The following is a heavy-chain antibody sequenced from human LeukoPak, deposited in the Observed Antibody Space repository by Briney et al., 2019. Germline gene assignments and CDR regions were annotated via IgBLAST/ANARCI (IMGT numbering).Heavy chain of an antibody. CDR3: ARGARDVITGNYDFWSGYPGPDY. Sequence: ASVKVSCKASGYTFTSYDINWVRQATGQGLEGMGWMNPNSGNTGYAQKFQGRVTMTRNTSISTAYMELSSLRSEDTAVYYCARGARDVITGNYDFWSGYPGPDYWGQGTLVTVSS. CDR2: MNPNSGNT. J-gene: IGHJ4*02. D-gene: IGHD3-3*01. V-gene: IGHV1-8*01. CDR1: GYTFTSYD.